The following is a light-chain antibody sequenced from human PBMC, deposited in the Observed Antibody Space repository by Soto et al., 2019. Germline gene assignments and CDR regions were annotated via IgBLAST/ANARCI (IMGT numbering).Light chain of an antibody. Sequence: EIVMTQSPATLSVSPGERASLSCRASQSVSGNLAWYQQKPGQAPRLLIYGASTRATGIPARFSGSGSGTEFTLNICSLQSEDFAVYYCQQYNNWHPITFGQGTRLEIK. CDR2: GAS. V-gene: IGKV3-15*01. J-gene: IGKJ5*01. CDR1: QSVSGN. CDR3: QQYNNWHPIT.